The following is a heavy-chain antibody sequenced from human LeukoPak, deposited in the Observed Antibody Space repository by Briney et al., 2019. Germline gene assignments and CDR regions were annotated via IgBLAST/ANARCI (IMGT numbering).Heavy chain of an antibody. Sequence: GSLRLSCAASGFTFSSYAMSWVRQAPGKGLEWVSSITSSGAATYYADSVKGRFTISRDNSDNTLYLQMNSLRAEDTAVYYCAKDRPNYYGSNGHYYKLNGDCWGQGTLVTVSS. D-gene: IGHD3-22*01. CDR2: ITSSGAAT. CDR3: AKDRPNYYGSNGHYYKLNGDC. V-gene: IGHV3-23*01. J-gene: IGHJ4*02. CDR1: GFTFSSYA.